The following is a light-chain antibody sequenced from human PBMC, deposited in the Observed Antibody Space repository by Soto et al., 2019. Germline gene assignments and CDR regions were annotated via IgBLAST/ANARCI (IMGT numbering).Light chain of an antibody. CDR1: QSISSY. J-gene: IGKJ4*01. CDR3: QQSYSTPT. V-gene: IGKV1-39*01. CDR2: AAS. Sequence: DIQMTQSPSSLSASVGDRVTITCRAIQSISSYLNWYQQKPGKAPKLLIYAASSVQSGVPSRFSGSAYGTDFTLTISILQPEDFATYYCQQSYSTPTFGGGTKVEIK.